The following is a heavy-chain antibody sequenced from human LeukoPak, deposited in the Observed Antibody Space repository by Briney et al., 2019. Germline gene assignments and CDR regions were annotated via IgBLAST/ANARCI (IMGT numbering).Heavy chain of an antibody. J-gene: IGHJ5*02. D-gene: IGHD3-10*01. Sequence: ASVKVSCMVAGHTLSELSMHWVRQAPREWLEWMGGFDPEDGETIYAQKFQGRVTMTEDTSTDTAYMELSSLRSEDTAVYYCATEKRITMVRGVIIGRSNWFDPWGQGTLVTVSS. CDR1: GHTLSELS. CDR2: FDPEDGET. V-gene: IGHV1-24*01. CDR3: ATEKRITMVRGVIIGRSNWFDP.